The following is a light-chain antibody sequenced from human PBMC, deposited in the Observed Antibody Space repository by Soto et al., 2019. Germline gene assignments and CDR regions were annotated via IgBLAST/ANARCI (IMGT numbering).Light chain of an antibody. Sequence: EILMTQSPATLAASPGERATLSCRASQSVGSKLAWYQQKPGQPPRLVMFDASIRATGIPARFSGGASGTEFTLTISSLQSEDFALYYCQQYEKWPPTTFGQGTKVEIK. CDR2: DAS. CDR3: QQYEKWPPTT. J-gene: IGKJ1*01. V-gene: IGKV3-15*01. CDR1: QSVGSK.